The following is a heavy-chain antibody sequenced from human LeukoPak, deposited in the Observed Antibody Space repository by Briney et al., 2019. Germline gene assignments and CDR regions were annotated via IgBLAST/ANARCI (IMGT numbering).Heavy chain of an antibody. V-gene: IGHV5-51*01. Sequence: GESLKISCKASENRFTTSWIGWVRQMPGRGLEWMGIIYSPSFQGQVTISADKSISTAYLQWSSLKASDTAMYYCANTRFKNLFDAFDIWGQGTMVTVSS. D-gene: IGHD1-14*01. J-gene: IGHJ3*02. CDR3: ANTRFKNLFDAFDI. CDR1: ENRFTTSW. CDR2: IY.